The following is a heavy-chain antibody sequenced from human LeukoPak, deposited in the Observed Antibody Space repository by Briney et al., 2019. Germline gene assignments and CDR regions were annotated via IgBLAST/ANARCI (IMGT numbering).Heavy chain of an antibody. V-gene: IGHV2-5*01. CDR2: IYWNDDK. CDR3: AHRGYFDWLLHSGAFDI. D-gene: IGHD3-9*01. Sequence: SGPTLVNPTQTLTLTCTFSGFSLSTSGVGVGWIRQPPGKALEWLALIYWNDDKRYSPSLKSRLTITKDTSKNQVVLTMTNMDPVDTATYYCAHRGYFDWLLHSGAFDIWGQGTMVTVSS. CDR1: GFSLSTSGVG. J-gene: IGHJ3*02.